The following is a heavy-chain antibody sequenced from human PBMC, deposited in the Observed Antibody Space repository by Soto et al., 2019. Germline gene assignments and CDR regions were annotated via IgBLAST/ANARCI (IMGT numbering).Heavy chain of an antibody. CDR3: ARESHDILTGPPWVWYFDL. CDR2: INDRGSI. Sequence: QVQLQQWGAGPLRPLETISLTCGVSGGSFSGYWAWIRQAPGKGLEWIGEINDRGSINYNPSLKSRGSISVDTSKNHYSLNLRSVTAADTAVYYCARESHDILTGPPWVWYFDLWGRGTLVTVSS. CDR1: GGSFSGY. V-gene: IGHV4-34*01. D-gene: IGHD3-9*01. J-gene: IGHJ2*01.